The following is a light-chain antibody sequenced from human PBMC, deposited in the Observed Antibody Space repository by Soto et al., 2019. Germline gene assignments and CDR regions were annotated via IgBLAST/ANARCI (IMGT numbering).Light chain of an antibody. CDR1: QTISSW. Sequence: DIQMTQSPSTLSGSVGDRVTITCRASQTISSWLAWYQQKPGKAPKLLIYKASTLKSGVPSRFSGSGSGTEFTLTISSLQPDDFATYYCQQLDRYPFTFGGGTAVQI. V-gene: IGKV1-5*03. CDR2: KAS. J-gene: IGKJ4*01. CDR3: QQLDRYPFT.